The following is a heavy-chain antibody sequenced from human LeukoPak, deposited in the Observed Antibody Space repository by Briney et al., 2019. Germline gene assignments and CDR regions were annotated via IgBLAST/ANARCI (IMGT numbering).Heavy chain of an antibody. V-gene: IGHV4-39*07. CDR2: INHSGST. D-gene: IGHD3-16*02. CDR1: GGSISSGGYY. Sequence: SETLSLTCTVSGGSISSGGYYWSWIRQPPGKGLEWIGEINHSGSTNYNPSLKSRVTISVDTSKNQFSLKLSSVTAADTAVYYCARGENDYVWGSYRNERNWFDPWGQGTLVTVSS. CDR3: ARGENDYVWGSYRNERNWFDP. J-gene: IGHJ5*02.